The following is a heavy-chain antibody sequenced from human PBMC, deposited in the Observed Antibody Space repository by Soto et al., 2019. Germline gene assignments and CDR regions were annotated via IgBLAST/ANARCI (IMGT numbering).Heavy chain of an antibody. D-gene: IGHD3-16*01. Sequence: PLETLSLTCTVSGGSIFSHYWGWIRQPPGKGLEYIGYIYYSGSTNYNPSLKSRVTISVDMSREQFSLKLTSVTAADTAVYYPARWHTLGRYTFVIWGQGTSVDVSS. V-gene: IGHV4-59*11. J-gene: IGHJ6*02. CDR3: ARWHTLGRYTFVI. CDR1: GGSIFSHY. CDR2: IYYSGST.